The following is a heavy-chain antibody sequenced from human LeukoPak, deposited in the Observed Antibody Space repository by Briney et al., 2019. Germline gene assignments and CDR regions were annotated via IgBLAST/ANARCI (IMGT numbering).Heavy chain of an antibody. D-gene: IGHD2-21*02. V-gene: IGHV1-18*04. CDR2: ISAYNGNT. CDR1: GYIFTGYY. J-gene: IGHJ6*03. CDR3: ARDYASVVTAAYYYYYMDV. Sequence: ASVKVSCKASGYIFTGYYMQWVRQAPGQGLEWMGWISAYNGNTNYAQKLQGRVTMTTDTSTSTAYMELRSLRSDDTAVYYCARDYASVVTAAYYYYYMDVWGKGTTVTVSS.